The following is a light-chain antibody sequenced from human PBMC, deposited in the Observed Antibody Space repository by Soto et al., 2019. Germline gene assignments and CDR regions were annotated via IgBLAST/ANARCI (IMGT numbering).Light chain of an antibody. CDR3: LLSDTGAVV. V-gene: IGLV7-46*01. J-gene: IGLJ2*01. Sequence: QAVVTQEPSLTVSPGGTVTLTCGSSTGAVTSGHYPYWFQQKSGQAPRTLIYDTTNKHSWTPARFSGSLLGGKAALTLSGAQPEDEAEYYCLLSDTGAVVFGGGTKVTVL. CDR1: TGAVTSGHY. CDR2: DTT.